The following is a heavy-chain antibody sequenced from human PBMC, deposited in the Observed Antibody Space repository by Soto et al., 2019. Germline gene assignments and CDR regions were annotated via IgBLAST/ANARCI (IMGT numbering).Heavy chain of an antibody. CDR3: AKTQYSSGWYPY. CDR2: ISGSGGST. D-gene: IGHD6-19*01. Sequence: GGSLRLSCAASGFTFSSYAMSLVRQAPGKGLEWVSAISGSGGSTYYADSVKGRFTISRDNSKNTLYLQMNSLRAEDTAVYYCAKTQYSSGWYPYWGQGTLVTVSS. CDR1: GFTFSSYA. J-gene: IGHJ4*02. V-gene: IGHV3-23*01.